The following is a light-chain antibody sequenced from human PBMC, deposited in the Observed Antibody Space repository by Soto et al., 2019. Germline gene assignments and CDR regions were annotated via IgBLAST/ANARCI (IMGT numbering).Light chain of an antibody. CDR2: DAS. CDR1: QSISPY. Sequence: DMQMTQSPSSLSASVGDRVIITCRASQSISPYLNWYQQKPGKAPKLLIYDASTLQSGVPSRFSGSGSGTDFTHTITKLQHEDFATYDCQQGYSSIPTFGQGTRLEIK. CDR3: QQGYSSIPT. J-gene: IGKJ5*01. V-gene: IGKV1-39*01.